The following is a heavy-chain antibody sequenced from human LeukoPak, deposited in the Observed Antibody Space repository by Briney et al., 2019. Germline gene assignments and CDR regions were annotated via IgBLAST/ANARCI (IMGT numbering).Heavy chain of an antibody. Sequence: SETLSLTCTVSGYSISSGYYWGWIRQPPGKGLEWIGSIYHSGSTYYNPSLKSRVTISVDTSKNQFSLKLSSVTAADTAVYYCARQGGLEGMGDYFDYWGQGTLVTVSS. V-gene: IGHV4-38-2*02. CDR1: GYSISSGYY. J-gene: IGHJ4*02. D-gene: IGHD1-1*01. CDR2: IYHSGST. CDR3: ARQGGLEGMGDYFDY.